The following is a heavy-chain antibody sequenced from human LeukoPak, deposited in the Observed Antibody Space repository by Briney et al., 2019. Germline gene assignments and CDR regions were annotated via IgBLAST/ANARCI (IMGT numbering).Heavy chain of an antibody. J-gene: IGHJ6*02. D-gene: IGHD4-17*01. V-gene: IGHV1-24*01. CDR3: ASAGEHDYGDYVPYGMDV. Sequence: ASVKVSCKVSGYTLTDLSMHWVRQAPGKGLEWMGGFDPEDGRRMYAQKFQDRVTVTEDTSTDTAYMELSSLRSEDTAVYYCASAGEHDYGDYVPYGMDVWGQGTTVTVSS. CDR2: FDPEDGRR. CDR1: GYTLTDLS.